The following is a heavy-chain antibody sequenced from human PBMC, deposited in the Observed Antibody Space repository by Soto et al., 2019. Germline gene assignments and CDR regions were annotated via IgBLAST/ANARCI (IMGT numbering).Heavy chain of an antibody. CDR2: MYHNGDS. V-gene: IGHV4-4*02. CDR3: TRASASSKLRGVVIN. Sequence: SETLSLTCAVSGGSISTDNWWSWVRQTPGKGLEWIGEMYHNGDSNFNPSLKSRVTISVDKSKNQFSMQMASVTAADTALYYCTRASASSKLRGVVINWGRGALVTVSS. D-gene: IGHD3-10*01. J-gene: IGHJ4*02. CDR1: GGSISTDNW.